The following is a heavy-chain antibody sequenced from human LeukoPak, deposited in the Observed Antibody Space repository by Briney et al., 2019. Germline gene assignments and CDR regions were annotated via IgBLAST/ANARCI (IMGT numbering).Heavy chain of an antibody. D-gene: IGHD3-3*01. CDR3: ATVQSSSDPWRFRYYYYYMDV. CDR1: GYTLTELS. Sequence: ASVKVSCKVSGYTLTELSMHWVRQAPGKGLEWMGGFYPEDGETIYAQKFQGRVTMTEDTSTDTAYMELSSLRSEDTAVYYCATVQSSSDPWRFRYYYYYMDVWGKGTTVTVSS. J-gene: IGHJ6*03. V-gene: IGHV1-24*01. CDR2: FYPEDGET.